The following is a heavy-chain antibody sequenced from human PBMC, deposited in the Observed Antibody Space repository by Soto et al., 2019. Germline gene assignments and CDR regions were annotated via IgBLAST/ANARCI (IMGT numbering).Heavy chain of an antibody. CDR2: INPNSGGT. CDR1: GYTFTGYY. CDR3: AREGGDSSGWYYFDY. D-gene: IGHD6-19*01. V-gene: IGHV1-2*04. Sequence: ASVKVSCKASGYTFTGYYMHWVRQAPGQGLEWMGWINPNSGGTNYAQKFQGWVTMTRDTSISTAYMELSRLRSDDTAVYYCAREGGDSSGWYYFDYWGQGTLVTVSS. J-gene: IGHJ4*02.